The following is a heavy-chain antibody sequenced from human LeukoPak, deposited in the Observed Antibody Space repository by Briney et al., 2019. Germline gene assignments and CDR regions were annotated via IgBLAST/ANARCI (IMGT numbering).Heavy chain of an antibody. CDR2: IKQDGSEK. CDR3: ARRGLRSLPGKPYYGMDV. Sequence: GGSLRLSCAASGFTFSSYWMSWVRQAPGKGLEWVANIKQDGSEKYCVDSVKGRFTISRDNAKNSLYLQMNSLRAEDTAVYYCARRGLRSLPGKPYYGMDVWGQGTTVTVSS. D-gene: IGHD3-3*01. J-gene: IGHJ6*02. V-gene: IGHV3-7*01. CDR1: GFTFSSYW.